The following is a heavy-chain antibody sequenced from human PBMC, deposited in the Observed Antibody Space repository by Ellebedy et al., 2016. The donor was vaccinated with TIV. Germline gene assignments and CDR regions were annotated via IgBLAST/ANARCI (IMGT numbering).Heavy chain of an antibody. V-gene: IGHV4-4*02. CDR3: AGDYGAYFDY. J-gene: IGHJ4*02. CDR1: GGSISSNNW. Sequence: MPGGSLRLSCAVSGGSISSNNWWGWVRQSPGKGLEWNGESYHSGSTSYNPSLKSRVTISLDTPKNQFSLKLNSVTAADTAVYYCAGDYGAYFDYWGQGTLVTVSS. CDR2: SYHSGST. D-gene: IGHD4-17*01.